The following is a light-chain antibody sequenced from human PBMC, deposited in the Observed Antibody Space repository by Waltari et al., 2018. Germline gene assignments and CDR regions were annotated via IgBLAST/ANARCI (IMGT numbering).Light chain of an antibody. J-gene: IGKJ5*01. V-gene: IGKV1-5*03. CDR2: ESS. CDR1: QSIRTW. Sequence: DIQLTQSPATLSASVGDRVTLTCRASQSIRTWLAWYQQKPGKSPNILIYESSSLESGVPSRFSGSGSGTEFTLTISGLQPDDFATYYCQQYNSFPITFGPGTRLEIK. CDR3: QQYNSFPIT.